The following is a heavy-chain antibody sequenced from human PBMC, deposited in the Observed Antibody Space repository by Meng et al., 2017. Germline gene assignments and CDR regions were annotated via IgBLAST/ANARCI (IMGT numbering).Heavy chain of an antibody. CDR3: ARDYGSGRIILHFDY. J-gene: IGHJ4*02. D-gene: IGHD3-10*01. V-gene: IGHV1-2*06. CDR2: INPNSGGT. Sequence: QGGLGRRRGEVRKPRASVKVSCKASGYTFTGYYMHWVRQAPGQGLEWMGRINPNSGGTNYAQKFQGRVTMTRDTSISTAYMELSRLRSDDTAVYYCARDYGSGRIILHFDYWGQGTLVTVSS. CDR1: GYTFTGYY.